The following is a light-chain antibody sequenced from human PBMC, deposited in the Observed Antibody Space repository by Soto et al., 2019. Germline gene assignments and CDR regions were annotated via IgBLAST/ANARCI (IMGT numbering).Light chain of an antibody. J-gene: IGLJ3*02. V-gene: IGLV1-40*01. CDR1: SSNIGAGYD. Sequence: QSVLTQPPSVSGAPGQRVTISCTGSSSNIGAGYDVHWYQQLPGTAPKLLIFGNNNRPSGVPDRFSGSKSDTSASLAITGLQAEDEADYYCQSYDSSLSDSWVFGGGTKVTVL. CDR3: QSYDSSLSDSWV. CDR2: GNN.